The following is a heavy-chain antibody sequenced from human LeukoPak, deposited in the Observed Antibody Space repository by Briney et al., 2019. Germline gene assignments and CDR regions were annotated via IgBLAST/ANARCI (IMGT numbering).Heavy chain of an antibody. CDR1: GGSVSSNSNY. CDR2: N. Sequence: SETLSLTCTVSGGSVSSNSNYWSWIRQPPGKGLEWIGYNSYNPSLKSRVTISVDTSKNQFSLKLSSVTAADTTVYYCARDTPGGYDFWWFDPWGQGTLVTVSS. CDR3: ARDTPGGYDFWWFDP. V-gene: IGHV4-61*01. J-gene: IGHJ5*02. D-gene: IGHD5-12*01.